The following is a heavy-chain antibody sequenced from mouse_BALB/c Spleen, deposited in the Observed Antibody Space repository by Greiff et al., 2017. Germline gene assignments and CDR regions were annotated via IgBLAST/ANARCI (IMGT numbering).Heavy chain of an antibody. V-gene: IGHV1-63*02. D-gene: IGHD4-1*01. CDR3: AGLGRPVDY. J-gene: IGHJ2*01. Sequence: QVQLKQSGAELVRPGTSVKISCKASGYTFTNYWLGWVKQRPGHGLEWIGDIYPGGGYTNYNEKFKGKATLTADTSSSTAYMQLSSLTSEDSAVYFCAGLGRPVDYWGQGTTLTVSS. CDR1: GYTFTNYW. CDR2: IYPGGGYT.